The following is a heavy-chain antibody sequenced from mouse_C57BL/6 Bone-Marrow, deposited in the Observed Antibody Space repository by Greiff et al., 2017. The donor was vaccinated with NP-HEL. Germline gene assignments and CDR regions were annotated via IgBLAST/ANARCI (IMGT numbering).Heavy chain of an antibody. D-gene: IGHD1-1*01. Sequence: DVKLVESGGGLVKPGGSLKLSCAASGFTFSSYAMSWVRQTPEKRLEWVATISDGGSYTYYPDNVKGRFTISRDNAKNNLYLQMSHLKSEDTAMYYCARGTTVVAGTYYFDYWGQGTTLTVSS. J-gene: IGHJ2*01. CDR3: ARGTTVVAGTYYFDY. CDR2: ISDGGSYT. CDR1: GFTFSSYA. V-gene: IGHV5-4*03.